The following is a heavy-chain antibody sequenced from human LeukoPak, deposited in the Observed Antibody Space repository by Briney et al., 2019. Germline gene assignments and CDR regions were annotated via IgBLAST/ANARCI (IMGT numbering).Heavy chain of an antibody. CDR3: ARISTTDGFDI. Sequence: PSETLSLTCTVSGGSISSYYWSWIRQPPGKGLEWIGSIYDSGSTYYNPSLKSRVTISVDTSKNQFSLKLNSVTAADTAVYYCARISTTDGFDIWGRGTMVTVSS. CDR1: GGSISSYY. D-gene: IGHD2-2*01. J-gene: IGHJ3*02. V-gene: IGHV4-59*05. CDR2: IYDSGST.